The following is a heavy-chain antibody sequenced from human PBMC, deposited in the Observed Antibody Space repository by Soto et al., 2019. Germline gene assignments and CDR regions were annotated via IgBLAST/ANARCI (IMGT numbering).Heavy chain of an antibody. Sequence: SETLSLTCTVSGGSISSSNYYWGWIRQPPGKGLEWIGSIYYSGSTYYSPSLESRVTISVDTSKNQFSLKLTSVTAVDTAVYYCAITHLTYGDLYYFDYWGQGTLVTVSS. V-gene: IGHV4-39*01. CDR3: AITHLTYGDLYYFDY. D-gene: IGHD4-17*01. CDR1: GGSISSSNYY. CDR2: IYYSGST. J-gene: IGHJ4*02.